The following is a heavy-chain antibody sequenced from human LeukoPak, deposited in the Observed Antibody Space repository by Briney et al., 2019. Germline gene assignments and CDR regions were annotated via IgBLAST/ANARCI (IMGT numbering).Heavy chain of an antibody. CDR2: INEDGSIT. Sequence: GGSLRLSCAVSGFTFRTYWMHWVRQVPGEGLVWVSRINEDGSITNYADSVKGRFTISRDNSKNTLYLQMNSLRAEDTAVYYCATTPYYYYYGMDVWGQGTTVTVSS. J-gene: IGHJ6*02. V-gene: IGHV3-74*01. CDR1: GFTFRTYW. D-gene: IGHD4-11*01. CDR3: ATTPYYYYYGMDV.